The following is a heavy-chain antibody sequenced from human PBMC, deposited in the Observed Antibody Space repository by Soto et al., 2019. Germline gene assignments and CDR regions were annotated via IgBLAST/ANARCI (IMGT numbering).Heavy chain of an antibody. CDR3: AKGYYYDSSGYYFRLIDY. Sequence: GGSLRLSCAASGFTFSCYAMSWVRQAPGKGLEWVSAISGSGGSTYYADSVKGRFTISRDNSKNTLYLQMNSLRAEDTAVYYCAKGYYYDSSGYYFRLIDYWGQGTLVTVSS. D-gene: IGHD3-22*01. V-gene: IGHV3-23*01. CDR2: ISGSGGST. CDR1: GFTFSCYA. J-gene: IGHJ4*02.